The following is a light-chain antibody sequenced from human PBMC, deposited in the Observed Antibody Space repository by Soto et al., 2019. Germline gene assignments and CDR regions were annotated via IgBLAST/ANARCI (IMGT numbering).Light chain of an antibody. CDR1: QTIYSW. CDR2: DAY. V-gene: IGKV1-5*01. Sequence: DIQMTQFPSTLPAAVGDRVTITCRASQTIYSWLAWYQQKPGEAPKLLIYDAYSLESGVPSRFSGRRSGTEFTLTIAGLQPEDFATYYCQQYESYSPLTFGGGTKVDIK. J-gene: IGKJ4*01. CDR3: QQYESYSPLT.